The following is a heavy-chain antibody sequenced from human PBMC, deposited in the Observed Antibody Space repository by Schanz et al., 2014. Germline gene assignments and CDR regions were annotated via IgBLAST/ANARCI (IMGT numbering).Heavy chain of an antibody. J-gene: IGHJ4*02. V-gene: IGHV3-30*03. Sequence: VQLVDSGGGLVQPGGSLRLSCAGSGFSFSDYGMHWVRQAPGRGLEWVAVISYHGSEKYYADSVKGRFTISRDNYKNTLYLQMNSLRPEDTAVYYCVTKMTATGGDHWGQGTLVTVSS. CDR1: GFSFSDYG. CDR2: ISYHGSEK. D-gene: IGHD2-8*02. CDR3: VTKMTATGGDH.